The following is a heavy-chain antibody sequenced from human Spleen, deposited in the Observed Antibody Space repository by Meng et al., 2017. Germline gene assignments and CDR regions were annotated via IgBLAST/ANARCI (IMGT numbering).Heavy chain of an antibody. CDR2: INPNSGGT. J-gene: IGHJ5*02. CDR1: GYTFTGYY. D-gene: IGHD6-13*01. V-gene: IGHV1-2*06. Sequence: ASVKVSCKASGYTFTGYYMHWVRQAPGQGLEWMGRINPNSGGTNYAQKFQGRVTMTRDTSISTAYMELSRLRSDDTAVYYCARPYSSSGPRNNNWFDPWGQGTLVTVTS. CDR3: ARPYSSSGPRNNNWFDP.